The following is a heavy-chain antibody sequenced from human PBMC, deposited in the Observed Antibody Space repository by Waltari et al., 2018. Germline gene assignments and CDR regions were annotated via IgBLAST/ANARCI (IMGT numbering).Heavy chain of an antibody. D-gene: IGHD1-20*01. CDR3: ARVRYNWNRKYYYYGLDV. Sequence: QVQLQQWGAGLLKPSETLSLTCAVYGGPLSGYYWSWIRQPPGKGLEWIGEINDIGSTNYNPSLKSRGNISVDTAKKQFSLKLSSVTAADTAVFYFARVRYNWNRKYYYYGLDVWGQGTTVTVSS. V-gene: IGHV4-34*01. CDR2: INDIGST. J-gene: IGHJ6*02. CDR1: GGPLSGYY.